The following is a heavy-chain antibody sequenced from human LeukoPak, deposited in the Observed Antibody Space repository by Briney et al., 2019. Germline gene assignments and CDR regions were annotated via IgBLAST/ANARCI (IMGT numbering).Heavy chain of an antibody. Sequence: GRSLRLSCAASGFTFSSYAMHWVRQAPGKGLEWVAVISYDGSNKYYADSVKGRFTISRDNSKNTLYLQMNSLRAADTAVYYCARVRSGFISTYYFDYWGQGTLVTVSS. CDR3: ARVRSGFISTYYFDY. V-gene: IGHV3-30-3*01. CDR1: GFTFSSYA. CDR2: ISYDGSNK. J-gene: IGHJ4*02. D-gene: IGHD3-3*01.